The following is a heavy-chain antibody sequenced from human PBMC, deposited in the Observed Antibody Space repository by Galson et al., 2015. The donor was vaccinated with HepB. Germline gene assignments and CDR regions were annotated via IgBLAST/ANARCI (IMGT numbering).Heavy chain of an antibody. CDR3: ARSASLDY. CDR1: GFTSSASW. J-gene: IGHJ4*02. Sequence: SLRLSCAASGFTSSASWMYWVRQAPGKGLVCVSRSNSDGTSTVYADSVKGRFTISRDNAKNTLYLQMNSLRAEDTAVYYCARSASLDYWGQGTLVTVSS. CDR2: SNSDGTST. V-gene: IGHV3-74*01.